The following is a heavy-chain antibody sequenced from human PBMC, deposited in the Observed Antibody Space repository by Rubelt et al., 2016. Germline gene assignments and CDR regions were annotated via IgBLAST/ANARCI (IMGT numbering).Heavy chain of an antibody. V-gene: IGHV4-39*07. Sequence: QLQLQESGPGLVKPSETLSLTCTVSGGSISSSSYYWGWIRQPPGKGLEWIGSIYYSGSTYYNPSLKSRVTISVDTSKNQFSLKLSSVTAADTAVYYCARVKGGYCSSTSCLHFDYWGQGTLVTVSS. CDR2: IYYSGST. J-gene: IGHJ4*02. D-gene: IGHD2-2*03. CDR3: ARVKGGYCSSTSCLHFDY. CDR1: GGSISSSSYY.